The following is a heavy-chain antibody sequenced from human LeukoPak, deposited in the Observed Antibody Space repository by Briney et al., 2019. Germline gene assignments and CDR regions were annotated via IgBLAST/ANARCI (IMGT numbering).Heavy chain of an antibody. J-gene: IGHJ4*02. CDR2: INPSGGST. Sequence: ASVKVSCKASGYTFPSYYLHWVGPAPGQGLVWMGIINPSGGSTSYAQKFQGRVTMTRDTSTSTVYMELSSLRSEDTAVYYCARGYSGWYIYYWGQGTLVTVSS. V-gene: IGHV1-46*01. CDR3: ARGYSGWYIYY. D-gene: IGHD6-19*01. CDR1: GYTFPSYY.